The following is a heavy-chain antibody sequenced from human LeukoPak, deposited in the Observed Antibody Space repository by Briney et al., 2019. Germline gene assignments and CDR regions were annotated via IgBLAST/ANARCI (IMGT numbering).Heavy chain of an antibody. D-gene: IGHD6-13*01. CDR1: GFTFSDYY. CDR3: ARRDSSSWYGVDY. J-gene: IGHJ4*02. CDR2: ISSSGRTI. Sequence: GGSLRLSCAASGFTFSDYYMSWIRQAPGRGLEWVSYISSSGRTIYYADSVKGRFTISRDNAKNSLFLQMNSPRAEDTAVYYCARRDSSSWYGVDYWGQGTLVTVSS. V-gene: IGHV3-11*01.